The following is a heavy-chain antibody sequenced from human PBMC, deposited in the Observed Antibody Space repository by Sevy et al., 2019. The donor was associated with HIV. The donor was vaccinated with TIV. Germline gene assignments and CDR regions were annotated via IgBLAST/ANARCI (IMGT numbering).Heavy chain of an antibody. CDR2: IKADGSDK. J-gene: IGHJ4*02. Sequence: GGSLRLSCAASGFTFSANWMNWVRQAPGKGLEWVANIKADGSDKHYLDSVEGRFTISRDNAKNLLFLQMNSLRLEDTAVYYCAHETFGRFESWGQGTLVTVSS. CDR3: AHETFGRFES. CDR1: GFTFSANW. V-gene: IGHV3-7*01. D-gene: IGHD3-16*01.